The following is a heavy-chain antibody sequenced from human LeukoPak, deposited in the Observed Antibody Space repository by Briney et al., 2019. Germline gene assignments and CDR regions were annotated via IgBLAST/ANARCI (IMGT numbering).Heavy chain of an antibody. D-gene: IGHD2-2*01. J-gene: IGHJ6*02. CDR2: INPSGGST. CDR1: GYTFTSYY. Sequence: ASVKVSCKASGYTFTSYYMHWVRQAPGQGLEWMGIINPSGGSTSYAQKFQGRVTMTRDTSISTAYMELSRLGSDDTAVYYCARVNVVVPAAIVGYYYGMDVWGQGTTVTVSS. V-gene: IGHV1-46*01. CDR3: ARVNVVVPAAIVGYYYGMDV.